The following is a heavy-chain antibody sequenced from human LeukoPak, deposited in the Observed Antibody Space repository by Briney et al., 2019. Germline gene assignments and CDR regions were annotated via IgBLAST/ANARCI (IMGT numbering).Heavy chain of an antibody. CDR1: GFTFSSYE. V-gene: IGHV3-48*03. CDR3: ARDWGIGDHFDY. J-gene: IGHJ4*02. CDR2: ISAGGSTI. Sequence: HPGGPLRLSCAASGFTFSSYEMNWVRQAPGRGLEWVSYISAGGSTIYYADSAKGRFTISRDNAENSLYLQMNSLRAEDTAVYYCARDWGIGDHFDYWGQGTLVTVSS. D-gene: IGHD3-16*01.